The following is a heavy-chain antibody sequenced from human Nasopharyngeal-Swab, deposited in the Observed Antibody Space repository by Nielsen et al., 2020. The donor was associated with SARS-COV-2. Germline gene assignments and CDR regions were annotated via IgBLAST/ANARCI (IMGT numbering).Heavy chain of an antibody. Sequence: SETLSLTCAVYGGSFSGYYWSWIRQPPGKGLVWIGEITHSGSTNYNPSLKSRVTISVHTSKNQFSLKLSSVTAADTAVYYCARAGESHVVVVAATTPSFDYWGQGTLVTVSS. V-gene: IGHV4-34*01. CDR1: GGSFSGYY. CDR3: ARAGESHVVVVAATTPSFDY. CDR2: ITHSGST. D-gene: IGHD2-15*01. J-gene: IGHJ4*02.